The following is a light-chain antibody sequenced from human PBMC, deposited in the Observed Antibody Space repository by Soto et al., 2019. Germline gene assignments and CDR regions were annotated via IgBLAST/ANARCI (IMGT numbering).Light chain of an antibody. CDR2: DNS. J-gene: IGLJ2*01. CDR1: SSNIGAGFD. Sequence: QALVTQPPSVSGAPGQRVTISCTGSSSNIGAGFDVHWYQQLPGTAPKLLIYDNSNRPSGVPDRFSGSKSGTSASLAITGLQAEDGTDYYCQSYDSRLSAVVFGGGTKLTVL. V-gene: IGLV1-40*01. CDR3: QSYDSRLSAVV.